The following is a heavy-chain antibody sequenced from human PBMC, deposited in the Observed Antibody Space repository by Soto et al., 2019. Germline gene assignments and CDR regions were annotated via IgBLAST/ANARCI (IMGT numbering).Heavy chain of an antibody. CDR2: ISGSGGST. CDR3: AKSQRRAVAGSGWTTVVTTDDY. CDR1: GFTFSSYA. D-gene: IGHD6-19*01. Sequence: GGSLRLSCAASGFTFSSYAMSWVRQAPGKGLEWVSAISGSGGSTYYADSVKGRFTISRDNSKNTLYLQMNSLRAEDTAVYYCAKSQRRAVAGSGWTTVVTTDDYWGQGTLVTVSS. V-gene: IGHV3-23*01. J-gene: IGHJ4*02.